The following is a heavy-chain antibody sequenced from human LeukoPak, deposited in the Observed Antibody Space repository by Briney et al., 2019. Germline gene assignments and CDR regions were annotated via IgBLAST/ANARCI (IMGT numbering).Heavy chain of an antibody. J-gene: IGHJ4*02. CDR3: AKARTRSENYYDSSGCFDY. CDR1: GFTFSSYA. CDR2: ISGSGGST. D-gene: IGHD3-22*01. Sequence: GASLRLSCAASGFTFSSYAMSWVRQAPGKGLEWVSAISGSGGSTYYADSVKGRFTISRDNSKNTLYLQMNSLRAEDTAVYYCAKARTRSENYYDSSGCFDYWGQGTLVTVSS. V-gene: IGHV3-23*01.